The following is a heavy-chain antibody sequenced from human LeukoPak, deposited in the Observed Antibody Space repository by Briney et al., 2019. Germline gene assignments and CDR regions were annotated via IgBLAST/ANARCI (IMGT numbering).Heavy chain of an antibody. J-gene: IGHJ5*02. CDR2: IDKKDKGYATAT. CDR1: GFTFSGSA. CDR3: TRDSGTYNWFDP. V-gene: IGHV3-73*01. D-gene: IGHD1-26*01. Sequence: PGGSLRLFCAASGFTFSGSAIHWVRQSSGKGLEWVGQIDKKDKGYATATAYAASVKGRFPISRDGSINTAYLQMKSLKTEDTALYYCTRDSGTYNWFDPWGQGTLVTVSS.